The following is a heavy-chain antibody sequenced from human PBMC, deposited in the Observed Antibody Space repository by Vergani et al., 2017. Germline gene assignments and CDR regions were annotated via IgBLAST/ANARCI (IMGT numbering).Heavy chain of an antibody. CDR3: ARHCXVEWLVKVGWIDT. Sequence: QVQLQESGPGLLKPSQTLSLTCTVSGASVSRGTYYWTWIRQPAGKKLEWIVRMYTSGHTIYNPSLESRVTMSVDTSKNQFSLQLRSVTAADTAVYFCARHCXVEWLVKVGWIDTWGQGILVTVSS. V-gene: IGHV4-61*02. CDR2: MYTSGHT. J-gene: IGHJ5*02. D-gene: IGHD6-19*01. CDR1: GASVSRGTYY.